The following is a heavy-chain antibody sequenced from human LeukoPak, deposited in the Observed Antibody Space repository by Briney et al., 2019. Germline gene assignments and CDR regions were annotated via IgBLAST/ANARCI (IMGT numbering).Heavy chain of an antibody. Sequence: GGTLRLSCAASGFTFSSYAMSWVRQAPGKGLEWVSSINWNGGGPVYADSVKGRFTISRDNAKNSLYLQINSLRAEDTALYYCARQLDHYYYYMDVWGKGTTVTVSS. CDR1: GFTFSSYA. CDR3: ARQLDHYYYYMDV. V-gene: IGHV3-20*04. J-gene: IGHJ6*03. CDR2: INWNGGGP. D-gene: IGHD3/OR15-3a*01.